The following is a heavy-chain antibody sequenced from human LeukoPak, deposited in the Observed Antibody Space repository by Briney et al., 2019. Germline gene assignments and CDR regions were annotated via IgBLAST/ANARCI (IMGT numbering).Heavy chain of an antibody. CDR1: GGSISSSSYY. CDR2: IYYSGST. J-gene: IGHJ6*03. D-gene: IGHD4-11*01. CDR3: ARDQSDYSNRYYYYYYMDV. V-gene: IGHV4-39*07. Sequence: SETLSLTCTVSGGSISSSSYYWGWIRQPPGKGLEWIGSIYYSGSTYYNPSLKSRVTISVDTSKNQFSLKLSSVTAADTAVYYCARDQSDYSNRYYYYYYMDVWGKGTTVTASS.